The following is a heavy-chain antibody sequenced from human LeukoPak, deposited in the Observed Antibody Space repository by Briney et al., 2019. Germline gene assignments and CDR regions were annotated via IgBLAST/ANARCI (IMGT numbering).Heavy chain of an antibody. CDR2: SNPNSGGT. Sequence: ASVKVSCKASGYTFTGYYMHWVRQAPGQGLEWMGWSNPNSGGTNYAQKFQGRVTMTRDTSISTAYMELSRLRSDDTAVYYCARVAGAKPRTYYFDYWGQGTLVTVSS. J-gene: IGHJ4*02. CDR3: ARVAGAKPRTYYFDY. CDR1: GYTFTGYY. V-gene: IGHV1-2*02. D-gene: IGHD7-27*01.